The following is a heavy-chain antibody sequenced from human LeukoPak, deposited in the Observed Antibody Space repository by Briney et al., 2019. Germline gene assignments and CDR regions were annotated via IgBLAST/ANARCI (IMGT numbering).Heavy chain of an antibody. CDR1: GYTPIKLS. CDR3: AKPYSSGWLRGHGAFDI. J-gene: IGHJ3*02. CDR2: FDPEDDET. V-gene: IGHV1-24*01. Sequence: ASVKVSCKVSGYTPIKLSMHWVRQAPGKGLEWMGGFDPEDDETFYAEKFQGRVTLTEDASTDTAYMDLSSLRSEDTAVYYCAKPYSSGWLRGHGAFDIWGQGTMVTVSS. D-gene: IGHD6-19*01.